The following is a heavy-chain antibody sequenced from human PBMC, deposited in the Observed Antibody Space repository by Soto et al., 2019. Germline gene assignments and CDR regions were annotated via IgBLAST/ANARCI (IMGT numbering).Heavy chain of an antibody. V-gene: IGHV1-18*01. CDR3: VRDVAYSTSYPKFDY. CDR2: INGYNGNT. Sequence: QVQLVQSGAEVKKPGASVKVSCKASGYTFSNYGISWVRQAPGQGLEWMGWINGYNGNTNYAQKFQGRVSMTTDTSTSTAYMELRSLRSDDTAVFYCVRDVAYSTSYPKFDYWGHGSLVTVSS. J-gene: IGHJ4*01. CDR1: GYTFSNYG. D-gene: IGHD6-6*01.